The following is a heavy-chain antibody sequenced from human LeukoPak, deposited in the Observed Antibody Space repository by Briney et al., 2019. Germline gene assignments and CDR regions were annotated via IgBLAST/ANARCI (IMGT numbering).Heavy chain of an antibody. Sequence: SETLSLTCTVSGRSISSHYWSWIRQPPGKGLEWVGYIYYSGSTNYNPSLKSRVPISVDTSKNQFSLKLSSVTAADTAVYYCARAANRDILTGYYKRYYYYYYMDVWGKGTTVTVSS. CDR1: GRSISSHY. CDR3: ARAANRDILTGYYKRYYYYYYMDV. CDR2: IYYSGST. J-gene: IGHJ6*03. V-gene: IGHV4-59*11. D-gene: IGHD3-9*01.